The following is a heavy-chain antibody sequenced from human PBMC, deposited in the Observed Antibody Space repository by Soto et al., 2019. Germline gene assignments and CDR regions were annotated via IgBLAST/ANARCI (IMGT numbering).Heavy chain of an antibody. V-gene: IGHV4-4*07. J-gene: IGHJ6*02. CDR2: IYTTGST. CDR3: AREGGYFDSSGSGVYHYHGVDV. Sequence: SETLSLTCTVSGGSISTYFWSWIRQPAGGGLEWIGRIYTTGSTNDNPSLKSRVTMSLDTSRNQFSLKLSSVTAADSAVYYCAREGGYFDSSGSGVYHYHGVDVWGQGTTVTVSS. D-gene: IGHD3-22*01. CDR1: GGSISTYF.